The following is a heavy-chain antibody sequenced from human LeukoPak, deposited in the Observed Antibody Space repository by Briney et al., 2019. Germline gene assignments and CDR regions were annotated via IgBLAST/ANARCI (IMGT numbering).Heavy chain of an antibody. CDR2: ISSSSSSS. J-gene: IGHJ4*02. D-gene: IGHD6-13*01. Sequence: PGGSLRLSCAASGFTFSSYEMNWVRQAPGKGLEWVSYISSSSSSSYYADSVKGRFTISRDNAKNSLYLQMNGLRDEDTAVYYCARGGGNMAAAVPFDSWGQGTLVTVSS. CDR3: ARGGGNMAAAVPFDS. CDR1: GFTFSSYE. V-gene: IGHV3-48*03.